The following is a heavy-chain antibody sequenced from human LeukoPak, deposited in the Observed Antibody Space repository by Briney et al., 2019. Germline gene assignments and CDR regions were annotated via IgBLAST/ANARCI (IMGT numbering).Heavy chain of an antibody. CDR1: GFTVSSNY. V-gene: IGHV3-66*01. CDR2: IYSGGST. CDR3: ARDLWFGEGGDY. D-gene: IGHD3-10*01. Sequence: RGSLRLSCAASGFTVSSNYMSWVRQAPGKGLEWVSVIYSGGSTYYADSVKGRFTISRDNSKNTLYLQMNSLRAEDTAVYYCARDLWFGEGGDYWGQGTLVTVSS. J-gene: IGHJ4*02.